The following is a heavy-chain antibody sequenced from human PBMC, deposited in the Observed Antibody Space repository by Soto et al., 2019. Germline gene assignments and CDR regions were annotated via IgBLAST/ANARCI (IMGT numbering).Heavy chain of an antibody. Sequence: EVRLVESGGGLVQPGGSLRLSCVASGFTFTSYWMSWVRQAPGKGLEWVANIKGDGSETKYVDSVKGRFTISRDNANNSVYLQMNSLRAEDTALYYCGRDEVRNGVGVWGQGNTVTCSS. CDR2: IKGDGSET. V-gene: IGHV3-7*01. J-gene: IGHJ6*02. CDR1: GFTFTSYW. CDR3: GRDEVRNGVGV.